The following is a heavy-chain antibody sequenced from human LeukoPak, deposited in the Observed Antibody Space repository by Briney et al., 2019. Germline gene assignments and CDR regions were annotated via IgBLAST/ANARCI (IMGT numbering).Heavy chain of an antibody. Sequence: GGSLRLSCAASGFTFSGYSMNWVRQAPGKGLEWVSSISISSSYIYYADSVKGRFTISRDNAKNSLYLQMNSLRAEDTAVYYCARDYDFWSGYTYPEPYYYYGMDVWGQGTTVTVSS. CDR3: ARDYDFWSGYTYPEPYYYYGMDV. V-gene: IGHV3-21*01. CDR1: GFTFSGYS. J-gene: IGHJ6*02. CDR2: ISISSSYI. D-gene: IGHD3-3*01.